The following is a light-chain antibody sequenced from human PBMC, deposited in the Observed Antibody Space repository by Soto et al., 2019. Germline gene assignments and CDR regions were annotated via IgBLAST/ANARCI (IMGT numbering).Light chain of an antibody. CDR1: QSVSSY. V-gene: IGKV3-11*01. CDR2: DTS. J-gene: IGKJ4*01. CDR3: QQRSNWPLT. Sequence: EIVLTQPPATLSLSPGERATLSCRASQSVSSYLAWYQQKPGQAPRLLIYDTSNRATGIQARFSGSGSGTDFTLTISSLEPEDFAVYYCQQRSNWPLTFGGGTKVEIK.